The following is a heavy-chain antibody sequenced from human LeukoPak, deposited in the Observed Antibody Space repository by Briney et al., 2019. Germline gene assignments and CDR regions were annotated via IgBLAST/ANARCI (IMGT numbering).Heavy chain of an antibody. J-gene: IGHJ4*02. CDR3: ASHTAFDY. Sequence: SETLSLTCAVYGGSFSGYYWSWIRQPPGKGLEWIGEINHRGSTNYNPSLKSRVTISVDTSKNQFSLKLSSVTAADTAVYYCASHTAFDYWGQGTLVTVSS. V-gene: IGHV4-34*01. D-gene: IGHD5-18*01. CDR2: INHRGST. CDR1: GGSFSGYY.